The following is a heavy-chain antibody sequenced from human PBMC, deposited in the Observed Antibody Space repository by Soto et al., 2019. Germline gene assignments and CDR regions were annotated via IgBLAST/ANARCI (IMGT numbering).Heavy chain of an antibody. Sequence: QVQLVQSGAEVKKPGASVKVSCKASGYTFTSYAMHWVRQAPGQRLEWMGWINDGNGNTKYSQKFQGRVTITRDTSASTAYMELSSLRSEDTAVYYCAREGYGYDYYYGMDFWGQGTTVTVSS. CDR2: INDGNGNT. J-gene: IGHJ6*02. D-gene: IGHD5-18*01. V-gene: IGHV1-3*01. CDR1: GYTFTSYA. CDR3: AREGYGYDYYYGMDF.